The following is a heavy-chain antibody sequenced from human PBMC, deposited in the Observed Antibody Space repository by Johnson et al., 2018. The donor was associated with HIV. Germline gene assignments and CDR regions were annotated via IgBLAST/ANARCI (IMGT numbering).Heavy chain of an antibody. CDR3: AKQGSDPPL. CDR1: GFTFSKAW. Sequence: VQLVESGGGLVQPGGSLKLSCVASGFTFSKAWMTWVRQAPGKGLEWVGRMKSQNEGGTTDYDAPAKGRFSMSRNDSNTTLYLQMNSLRVDDTAIYFCAKQGSDPPLWGQGTLVTVSS. CDR2: MKSQNEGGTT. J-gene: IGHJ3*01. V-gene: IGHV3-15*01.